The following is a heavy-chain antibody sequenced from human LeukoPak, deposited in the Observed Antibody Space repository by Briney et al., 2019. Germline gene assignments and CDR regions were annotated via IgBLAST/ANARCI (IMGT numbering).Heavy chain of an antibody. CDR2: ISAYNGNT. V-gene: IGHV1-18*01. Sequence: ASVKVSCKASGYTFTSYGISWVGQAPGQGLEWMGWISAYNGNTNYAQKLQGRVTMTTDTSTSTAYMELRSLRSDDTAVYYCARDSPHYYDSSKGGYWGQGTLVTVSS. CDR3: ARDSPHYYDSSKGGY. CDR1: GYTFTSYG. D-gene: IGHD3-22*01. J-gene: IGHJ4*02.